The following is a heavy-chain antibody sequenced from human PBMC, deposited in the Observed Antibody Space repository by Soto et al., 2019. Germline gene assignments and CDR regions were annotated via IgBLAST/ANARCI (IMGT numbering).Heavy chain of an antibody. V-gene: IGHV4-59*01. D-gene: IGHD3-10*01. CDR1: GGSISSYY. CDR2: IYYSGST. CDR3: ARAPRGNYGYPSYFDY. Sequence: SETLSLTCTVPGGSISSYYWSWIRQPPGKGLEWIGYIYYSGSTNYNPSLKSRVTISVDTSKNQFSLKLSSVTAADTAVYYCARAPRGNYGYPSYFDYWGQGTLVTVSS. J-gene: IGHJ4*02.